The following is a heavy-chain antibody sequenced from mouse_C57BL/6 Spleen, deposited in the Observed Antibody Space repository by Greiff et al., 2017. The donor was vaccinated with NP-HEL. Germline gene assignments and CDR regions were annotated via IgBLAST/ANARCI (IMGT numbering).Heavy chain of an antibody. CDR1: GYTFTSYW. CDR2: IDPSDSET. CDR3: ARSRGNYNYAMDY. V-gene: IGHV1-52*01. D-gene: IGHD2-1*01. J-gene: IGHJ4*01. Sequence: VQLQQPGAELVRPGSSVKLSCKASGYTFTSYWMHWVKQRPIQGLEWIGNIDPSDSETHYNQKFKDKATLTVDKSSSTAYMQLSSLTSEDSAVYYCARSRGNYNYAMDYWGQGTSVTVSS.